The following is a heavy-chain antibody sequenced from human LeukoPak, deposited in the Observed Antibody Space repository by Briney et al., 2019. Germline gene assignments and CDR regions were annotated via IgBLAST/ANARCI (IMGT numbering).Heavy chain of an antibody. CDR1: GYTFTGYY. J-gene: IGHJ5*02. D-gene: IGHD3-22*01. V-gene: IGHV1-18*04. CDR2: ISAYNGNT. CDR3: ARDTAYYDRLNWFDP. Sequence: GASVKVSCKASGYTFTGYYIHWVRQAPGQGLEWMGWISAYNGNTNYAQKLQGRVTMTTDTSTSTAYMELRSLRSDDTAVYYCARDTAYYDRLNWFDPWGQGTLVTVSS.